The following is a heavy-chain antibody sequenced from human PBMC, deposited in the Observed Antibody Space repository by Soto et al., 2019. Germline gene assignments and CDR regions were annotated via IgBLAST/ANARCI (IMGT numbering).Heavy chain of an antibody. V-gene: IGHV4-34*01. CDR3: ARDKITGHFDY. CDR2: LNHSGST. J-gene: IGHJ4*02. CDR1: GGSFSGYY. Sequence: QVQLQQWGAGLLKPSETLSLTCAVYGGSFSGYYWPWIRQPPGTGMECIGELNHSGSTNYTPSLKSPVTISVDTSKNQFSLKLTSVTAADTAVYYCARDKITGHFDYWGQGTLVTISS. D-gene: IGHD2-8*02.